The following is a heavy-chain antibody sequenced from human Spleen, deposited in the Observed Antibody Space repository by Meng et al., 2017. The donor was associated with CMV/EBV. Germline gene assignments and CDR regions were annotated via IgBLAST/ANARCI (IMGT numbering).Heavy chain of an antibody. CDR1: GGSLSGYH. CDR3: ARQFSSGWYAEY. CDR2: ISHAGST. Sequence: SETLSLTCAVNGGSLSGYHWSWIRQSPGMGLEWIGEISHAGSTKYNPSLKSRVTISVDTSQNQFSLKVKSVTAADTAVYYRARQFSSGWYAEYWGPGTLVTVSS. J-gene: IGHJ4*02. D-gene: IGHD6-19*01. V-gene: IGHV4-34*01.